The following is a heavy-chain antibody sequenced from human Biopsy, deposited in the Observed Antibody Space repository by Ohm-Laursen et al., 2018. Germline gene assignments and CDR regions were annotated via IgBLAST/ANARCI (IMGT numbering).Heavy chain of an antibody. Sequence: SLRLSCSAAVFTFSSHAMSWFRQAPGKGLEWVSVITGVSGVTYYTDPVKGRFTGSRVNSMNTMFLQMNSLRAQDAGTDYCAKWGTFMAFYHFYGIDYWGQGTTVSVSS. CDR1: VFTFSSHA. D-gene: IGHD2/OR15-2a*01. CDR3: AKWGTFMAFYHFYGIDY. J-gene: IGHJ6*02. CDR2: ITGVSGVT. V-gene: IGHV3-23*01.